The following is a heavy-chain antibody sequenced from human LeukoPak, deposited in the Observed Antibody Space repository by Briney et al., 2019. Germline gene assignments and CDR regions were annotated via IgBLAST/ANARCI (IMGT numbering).Heavy chain of an antibody. CDR3: ATEQQLGTAYDY. CDR2: INAGNGNT. J-gene: IGHJ4*02. V-gene: IGHV1-3*01. CDR1: GYTFTSYA. Sequence: ASVKVSCTASGYTFTSYAMHWVRQAPGQRLEWMGWINAGNGNTKYSQKFQGRVTITRDTSASTAYMELSSLRSEDTAVYYCATEQQLGTAYDYWGQGTLVTVSS. D-gene: IGHD6-13*01.